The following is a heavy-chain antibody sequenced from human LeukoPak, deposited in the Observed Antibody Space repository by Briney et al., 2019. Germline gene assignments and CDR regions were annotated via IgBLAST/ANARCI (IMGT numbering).Heavy chain of an antibody. Sequence: GASVKVSCKASGYTFTGYYMHWVRQAPGQGLEWMGWINPNSGGTNYAQKFQGRVTMTRDTSISTAYMELSRLRSDDTAVYYCARDLHYDSSGYWGYWGQGTLVTVSS. J-gene: IGHJ4*02. CDR3: ARDLHYDSSGYWGY. CDR2: INPNSGGT. V-gene: IGHV1-2*02. CDR1: GYTFTGYY. D-gene: IGHD3-22*01.